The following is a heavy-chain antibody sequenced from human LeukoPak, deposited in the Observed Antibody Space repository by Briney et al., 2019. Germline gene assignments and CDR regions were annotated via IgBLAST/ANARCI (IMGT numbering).Heavy chain of an antibody. Sequence: PGGSLRLSCAASGFAFSSLDMGWVRQAPEKGLEWVSAISDSGDRTYYADSVKGRFTLARDNSKNTLYLQMNSLRAEDTAVYYCAKGPSGSYYGFDMWGQGTMVTVSS. J-gene: IGHJ3*02. CDR2: ISDSGDRT. D-gene: IGHD3-10*01. CDR1: GFAFSSLD. CDR3: AKGPSGSYYGFDM. V-gene: IGHV3-23*01.